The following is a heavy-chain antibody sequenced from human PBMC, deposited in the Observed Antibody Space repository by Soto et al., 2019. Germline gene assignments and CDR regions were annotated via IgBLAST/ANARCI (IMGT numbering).Heavy chain of an antibody. J-gene: IGHJ5*02. Sequence: ASVKVSCKASGYTFTSYGISWVRQAPGQGLEWMGWISAYNGNANYAQKLQGRVTMTTDTSTSTAYTELRSLRSDDTAVYYCARVAAAAGSTWFDPWGQGTLVTVSS. CDR3: ARVAAAAGSTWFDP. CDR2: ISAYNGNA. CDR1: GYTFTSYG. V-gene: IGHV1-18*01. D-gene: IGHD6-13*01.